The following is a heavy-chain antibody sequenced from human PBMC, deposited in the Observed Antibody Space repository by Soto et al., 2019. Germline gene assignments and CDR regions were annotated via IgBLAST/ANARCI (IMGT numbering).Heavy chain of an antibody. V-gene: IGHV1-8*01. D-gene: IGHD2-8*02. CDR1: GHRLNKYD. Sequence: GGSVKVSCKSSGHRLNKYDINWVRQAPGQGLEWMGWVNPNSDETGFAQKFQGRITMTRNTSINTVYMELRSLRSDDTAVYFCSDTGGPWAQVTLVTGSS. CDR2: VNPNSDET. J-gene: IGHJ5*02. CDR3: SDTGGP.